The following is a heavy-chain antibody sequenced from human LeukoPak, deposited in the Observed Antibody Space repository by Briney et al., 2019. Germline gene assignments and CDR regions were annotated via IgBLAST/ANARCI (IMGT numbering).Heavy chain of an antibody. D-gene: IGHD6-13*01. J-gene: IGHJ4*02. CDR1: GDSVSSNIAA. CDR2: TYYRSKWTF. V-gene: IGHV6-1*01. Sequence: SQTLSLTCAISGDSVSSNIAAWNWFRQSPSRGPEWLGRTYYRSKWTFEYALSVRGRISFNPDTSKNQVPLHLTSVTPEDTALYYCARDVSAGADYWGQGTLVTVSS. CDR3: ARDVSAGADY.